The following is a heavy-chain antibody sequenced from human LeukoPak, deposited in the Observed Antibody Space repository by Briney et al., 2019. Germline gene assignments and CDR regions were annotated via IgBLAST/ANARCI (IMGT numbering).Heavy chain of an antibody. CDR3: ARDRYGDLDY. J-gene: IGHJ4*02. V-gene: IGHV3-23*01. CDR1: GFTFSSYA. CDR2: ISGSGGTT. Sequence: GGSLRLSCAASGFTFSSYAMTWVRQAPGKGLEWVSTISGSGGTTYYADSVKGRFTISRDNSKNTLYLRMNSLRAEDTAVYYCARDRYGDLDYWGQGTLVTVSS. D-gene: IGHD4-17*01.